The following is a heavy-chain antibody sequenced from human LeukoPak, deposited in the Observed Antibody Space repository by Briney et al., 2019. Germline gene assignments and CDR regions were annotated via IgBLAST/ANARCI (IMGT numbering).Heavy chain of an antibody. CDR2: ISAYNGNT. Sequence: ASVKVSCKASGYTFTSYYMHWVRQAPGQGLEWMGWISAYNGNTNYAQKLQGRVTMTTDTSTSTAYMELRSLRSDDTAVYYCARGSGYSYGYRSYYYYYYMDVWGKGTTVTISS. D-gene: IGHD5-18*01. V-gene: IGHV1-18*04. CDR1: GYTFTSYY. J-gene: IGHJ6*03. CDR3: ARGSGYSYGYRSYYYYYYMDV.